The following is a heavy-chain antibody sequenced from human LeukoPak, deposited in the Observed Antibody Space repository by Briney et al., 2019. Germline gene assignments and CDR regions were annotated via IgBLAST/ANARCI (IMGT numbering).Heavy chain of an antibody. J-gene: IGHJ6*03. CDR2: IIPIFGTA. CDR1: GGTFSSYA. CDR3: ARVLNHAKIYYYYHMDV. Sequence: GASVKVSCKVSGGTFSSYAISWVRQAPGQGLEWMGGIIPIFGTANYAQKFQGRVTITADESTSTAYMELSSLRSEDTAVYYCARVLNHAKIYYYYHMDVWGKGTTVTVSS. D-gene: IGHD1-14*01. V-gene: IGHV1-69*13.